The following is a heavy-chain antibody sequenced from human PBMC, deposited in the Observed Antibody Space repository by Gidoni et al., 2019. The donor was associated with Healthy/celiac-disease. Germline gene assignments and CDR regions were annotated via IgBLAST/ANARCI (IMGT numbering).Heavy chain of an antibody. V-gene: IGHV4-38-2*02. CDR1: GYSISSGYC. D-gene: IGHD4-17*01. CDR2: IYQSGIT. CDR3: ARDLPGDYGY. Sequence: QVQLQESGPGLVKPSETLSLTCAVSGYSISSGYCWGLIRQPPGKGLEWIGSIYQSGITYYNPSLKSRVTISVDTSKNQFSLKLSSVTAADTAVYYCARDLPGDYGYWGQGTLVTVSS. J-gene: IGHJ4*02.